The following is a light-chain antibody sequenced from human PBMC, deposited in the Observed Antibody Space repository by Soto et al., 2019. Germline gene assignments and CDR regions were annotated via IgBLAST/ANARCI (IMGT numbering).Light chain of an antibody. CDR1: SSDVDDYNY. Sequence: QSALTQPASVSGSPGQSITISCTGTSSDVDDYNYVSWYQQHPGKAPKLIISDVSSRPSGISHRFSGSKSGNTASLTISGLQAEDEADYYCSSSPRSNAVVLFGGGTKLTVL. CDR3: SSSPRSNAVVL. CDR2: DVS. V-gene: IGLV2-14*03. J-gene: IGLJ2*01.